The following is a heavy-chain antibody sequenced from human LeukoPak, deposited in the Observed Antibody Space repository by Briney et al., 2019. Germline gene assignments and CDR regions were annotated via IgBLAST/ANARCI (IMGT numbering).Heavy chain of an antibody. CDR1: GGSISSSSYY. V-gene: IGHV4-39*01. CDR2: IYYSGST. CDR3: ARHNSPGGLLWFGELLGYFDY. Sequence: SETLSLTCTVSGGSISSSSYYWGWIRQPPGKGLEWIGSIYYSGSTYYNPSPKSRVTISVDTSKNQFSLKLSSVTAADTAVYYCARHNSPGGLLWFGELLGYFDYWGQGTLVTVSS. J-gene: IGHJ4*02. D-gene: IGHD3-10*01.